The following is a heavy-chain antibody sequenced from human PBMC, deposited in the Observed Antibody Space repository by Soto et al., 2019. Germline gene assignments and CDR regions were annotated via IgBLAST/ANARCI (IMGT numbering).Heavy chain of an antibody. CDR2: FIPIFGTS. CDR1: GGTFRSHA. J-gene: IGHJ6*02. D-gene: IGHD3-22*01. V-gene: IGHV1-69*01. Sequence: QVQLEQSGAEVKKPGSSVKVSCKASGGTFRSHAIAWVRQAPGQGLEWMGDFIPIFGTSNYGQKFQGRISITADESRTTAYMELSTVTDEDTATYYCARGEGYYDSSGLEYYHGMDVWGQGTTLTVSS. CDR3: ARGEGYYDSSGLEYYHGMDV.